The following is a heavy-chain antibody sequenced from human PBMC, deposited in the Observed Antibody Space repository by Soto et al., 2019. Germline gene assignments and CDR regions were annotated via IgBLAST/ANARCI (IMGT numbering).Heavy chain of an antibody. J-gene: IGHJ5*02. CDR1: GFTFSNYI. CDR3: AREGDSHAFRGFDL. CDR2: IRDDGKKT. D-gene: IGHD5-18*01. V-gene: IGHV3-30*03. Sequence: GVSLRLSCAASGFTFSNYIYHWVRQAPGKGLQWVAVIRDDGKKTNYATSGRGRSTVSRDMSKSTIFLQMNNLRIDDSAIYSFAREGDSHAFRGFDLWGQGTPVTVS.